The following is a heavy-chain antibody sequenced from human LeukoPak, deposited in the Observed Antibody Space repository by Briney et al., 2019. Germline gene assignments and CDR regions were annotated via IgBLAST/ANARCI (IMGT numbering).Heavy chain of an antibody. J-gene: IGHJ4*02. D-gene: IGHD6-19*01. Sequence: PGGSLRLSCAASGFTFSSYGMHWVRQAPGKGLDWVAFIRYDGSNKYYADSVKGRFTISRDNSKNTLYLQMNSLRAEDTAVYYCAKDLRISSGWYSTFDYWGQGTLVTVSS. CDR2: IRYDGSNK. V-gene: IGHV3-30*02. CDR1: GFTFSSYG. CDR3: AKDLRISSGWYSTFDY.